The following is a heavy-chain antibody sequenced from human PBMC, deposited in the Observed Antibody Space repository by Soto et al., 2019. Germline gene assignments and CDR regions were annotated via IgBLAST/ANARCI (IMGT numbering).Heavy chain of an antibody. CDR2: TYCRSWWYS. Sequence: SQTLSLTCVMSGDSVSSSRVAWNWARQSPSRGLEWLGRTYCRSWWYSDFAVSVRARIVINTDTSKNQFSLQLNSVTPEDTAVYFCARSEEDSDYYYYGLDVWGQGTTVTVSS. J-gene: IGHJ6*02. CDR3: ARSEEDSDYYYYGLDV. CDR1: GDSVSSSRVA. V-gene: IGHV6-1*01. D-gene: IGHD2-15*01.